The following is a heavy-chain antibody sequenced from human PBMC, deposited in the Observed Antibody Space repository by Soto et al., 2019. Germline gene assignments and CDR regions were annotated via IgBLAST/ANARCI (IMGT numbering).Heavy chain of an antibody. CDR3: ARDPSSVVAGTGGHWFDP. CDR2: INAGNGNT. CDR1: GYTFTSYA. Sequence: ASVKVSCKASGYTFTSYAMHWVRQAPGQRLEWMGWINAGNGNTKYSQKFQGRVTITRDTSASTAYMELSSLRSEDTAVYYCARDPSSVVAGTGGHWFDPWGQGTLVTVSS. J-gene: IGHJ5*02. D-gene: IGHD2-15*01. V-gene: IGHV1-3*01.